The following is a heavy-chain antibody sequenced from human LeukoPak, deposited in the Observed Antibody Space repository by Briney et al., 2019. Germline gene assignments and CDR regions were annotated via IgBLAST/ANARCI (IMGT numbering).Heavy chain of an antibody. Sequence: ASVKVSCKASGYTFIGYYIHWVRQAPGQGLEWMGWINCNRGDTTYAQTFQGRVTMTRDTSIITAYMELSSLKSDDTAVYYCAREVHSTRHFDYWGQGTLVTVSS. CDR3: AREVHSTRHFDY. J-gene: IGHJ4*02. CDR2: INCNRGDT. D-gene: IGHD6-13*01. V-gene: IGHV1-2*02. CDR1: GYTFIGYY.